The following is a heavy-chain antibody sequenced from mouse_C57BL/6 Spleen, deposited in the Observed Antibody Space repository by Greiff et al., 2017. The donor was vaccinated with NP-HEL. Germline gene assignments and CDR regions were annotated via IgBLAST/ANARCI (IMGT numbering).Heavy chain of an antibody. CDR3: ARSHDSYWYGDV. CDR2: IDPSDSYT. J-gene: IGHJ1*03. D-gene: IGHD2-4*01. Sequence: QVQLQQSGAELVMPGASVKLSCKASGYTFTSYWMHWVKQRPGQGLEWIGDIDPSDSYTNYNQKFKGKATLTVEKSSSTAYMQLSSLTSEYSAVYYCARSHDSYWYGDVWGTGTTLTVSS. CDR1: GYTFTSYW. V-gene: IGHV1-69*01.